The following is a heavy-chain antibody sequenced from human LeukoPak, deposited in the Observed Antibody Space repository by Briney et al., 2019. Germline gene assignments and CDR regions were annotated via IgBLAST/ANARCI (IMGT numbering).Heavy chain of an antibody. CDR2: INGDGSSR. CDR3: AREGDDYVWGSSRYAGGWFDP. CDR1: GFTFGNYW. D-gene: IGHD3-16*02. J-gene: IGHJ5*02. Sequence: GGSLRLSCAASGFTFGNYWMHWVRQTPGKGLVWVARINGDGSSRRYAASVKGRFTISRDNANNTLYLQMNSLRVEDTAMYYCAREGDDYVWGSSRYAGGWFDPWGQGTQVTVSS. V-gene: IGHV3-74*01.